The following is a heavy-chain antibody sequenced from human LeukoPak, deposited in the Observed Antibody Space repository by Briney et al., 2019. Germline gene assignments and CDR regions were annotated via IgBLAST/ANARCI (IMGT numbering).Heavy chain of an antibody. D-gene: IGHD3-10*01. V-gene: IGHV3-30*03. CDR1: GFSFSSYG. CDR3: AGSWFYRDYFEY. J-gene: IGHJ4*02. CDR2: LSYDGSNE. Sequence: GGSLRLSCSASGFSFSSYGMHWVRQAPGKGLEWVAVLSYDGSNEYYADSVKGRFTISRDNSKNTLYLQMNSLRVEDTAVYYCAGSWFYRDYFEYWGQGTLVTVSS.